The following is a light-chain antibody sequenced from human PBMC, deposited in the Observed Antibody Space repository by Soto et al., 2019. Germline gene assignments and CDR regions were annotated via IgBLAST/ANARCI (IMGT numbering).Light chain of an antibody. Sequence: QSVLTQPPSASVTPGQRVTISCSGGSSNIGSNTVNWYQQIPGTAPKLLIYSNNQRPSGVPDRLSGSKSGTSASLAISGLQSEDEADYYCAAWYDSLNGAVFGGGTQLTVL. CDR2: SNN. V-gene: IGLV1-44*01. CDR3: AAWYDSLNGAV. J-gene: IGLJ7*01. CDR1: SSNIGSNT.